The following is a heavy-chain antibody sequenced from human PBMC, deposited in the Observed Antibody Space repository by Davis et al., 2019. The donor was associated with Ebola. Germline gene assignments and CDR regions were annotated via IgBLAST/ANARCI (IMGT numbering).Heavy chain of an antibody. CDR1: GFTFSSYA. J-gene: IGHJ6*02. D-gene: IGHD6-6*01. V-gene: IGHV3-23*01. CDR3: ARLYSSSSPFGGYYYYGMDV. CDR2: ISGSGGST. Sequence: GESLKISCAASGFTFSSYAMSWVRQAPGKGLEWVSAISGSGGSTYYADSVKGRFTISRDNAKNSLYLQMNSLRAEDTAVYYCARLYSSSSPFGGYYYYGMDVWGQGTTVTVSS.